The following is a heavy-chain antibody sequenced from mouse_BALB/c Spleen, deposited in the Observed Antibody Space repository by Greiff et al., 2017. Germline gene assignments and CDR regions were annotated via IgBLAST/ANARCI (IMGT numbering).Heavy chain of an antibody. J-gene: IGHJ3*01. CDR1: GYTFTNYW. D-gene: IGHD2-14*01. CDR2: IYPGGGYT. V-gene: IGHV1-63*02. CDR3: ARSSGGSYDGAWFAY. Sequence: QAQLQQSGAELVRPGTSVKISCKASGYTFTNYWLGWVKQRPGHGLEWIGDIYPGGGYTNYNEKFKGKATLTADTSSSTAYMQLSSLTSEDSAVYFGARSSGGSYDGAWFAYWGQGTLVTVSA.